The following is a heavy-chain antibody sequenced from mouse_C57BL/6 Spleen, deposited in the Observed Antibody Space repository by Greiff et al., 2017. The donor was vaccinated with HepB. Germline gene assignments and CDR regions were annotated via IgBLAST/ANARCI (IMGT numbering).Heavy chain of an antibody. V-gene: IGHV5-4*01. J-gene: IGHJ1*03. CDR3: ARDPPVLGLDV. Sequence: EVKLVESGGGLVKPGGSLKLSCAASGFTFSSYAMSWVRQTPEKRLEWVATISDGGSYTYYPDNVKGRFTISRDNAKNNLYLQMSHLKSEDTAMYYCARDPPVLGLDVGGTGTTVTVSS. CDR2: ISDGGSYT. D-gene: IGHD1-1*01. CDR1: GFTFSSYA.